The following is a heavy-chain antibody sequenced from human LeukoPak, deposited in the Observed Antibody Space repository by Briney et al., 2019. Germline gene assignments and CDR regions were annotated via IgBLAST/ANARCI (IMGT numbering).Heavy chain of an antibody. D-gene: IGHD5-12*01. CDR3: ARERGYSGYDGVGHDAFDI. CDR2: ISSSSSYI. J-gene: IGHJ3*02. CDR1: GFTFSRYS. V-gene: IGHV3-21*01. Sequence: GGSLTLSCAASGFTFSRYSMNWVRRAPGKGLEWVSYISSSSSYIYYADSVKTRFTISRDNAKNSLYLQMNSLRAEDTAVYYCARERGYSGYDGVGHDAFDIWGQGTMVTVSS.